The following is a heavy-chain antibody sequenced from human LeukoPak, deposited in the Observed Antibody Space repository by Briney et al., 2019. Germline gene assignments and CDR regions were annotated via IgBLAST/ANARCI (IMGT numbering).Heavy chain of an antibody. CDR3: ARAVAGTTSPYFDY. CDR1: GFTFSSYA. J-gene: IGHJ4*02. V-gene: IGHV3-30-3*01. D-gene: IGHD6-19*01. CDR2: ISYDGSNK. Sequence: GGSLRLSCAASGFTFSSYAMHWVRRAPGKGLEWVAVISYDGSNKYYADSVKGRFTISRDNSKNTLYLQMNSLRAEDTAVYYCARAVAGTTSPYFDYWGQGTLVTVSS.